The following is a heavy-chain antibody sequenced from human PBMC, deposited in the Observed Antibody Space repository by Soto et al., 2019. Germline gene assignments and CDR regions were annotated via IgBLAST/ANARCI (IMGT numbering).Heavy chain of an antibody. CDR2: ISIGNGYT. J-gene: IGHJ4*01. CDR3: ARFRSLGYNFFDY. CDR1: GDTFTTYA. V-gene: IGHV1-3*04. D-gene: IGHD3-16*02. Sequence: ASVKVSCKTSGDTFTTYAIHWVRQAPGQRLEWLGWISIGNGYTKYSAKFQDRVTITWDTSATTAYIQLSSLISEDTAVYYCARFRSLGYNFFDYWG.